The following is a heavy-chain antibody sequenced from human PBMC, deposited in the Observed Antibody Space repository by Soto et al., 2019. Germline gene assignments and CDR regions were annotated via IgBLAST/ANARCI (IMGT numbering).Heavy chain of an antibody. CDR3: ARGPFGSSYYGMDV. V-gene: IGHV4-30-2*01. CDR2: IYHRGTA. CDR1: GDSISSRGYGGVYS. D-gene: IGHD3-10*01. Sequence: SETLSLTCAVSGDSISSRGYGGVYSWSWIRQPPGKDLEWIGYIYHRGTAYYNPSLRSRVTISVDKSKNQFSLTLTSVTAADTAVYFCARGPFGSSYYGMDVWGQGTTVTVSS. J-gene: IGHJ6*02.